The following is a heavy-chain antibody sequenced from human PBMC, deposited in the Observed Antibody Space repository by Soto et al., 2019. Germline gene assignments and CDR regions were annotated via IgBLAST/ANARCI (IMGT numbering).Heavy chain of an antibody. CDR1: VFTFGCYA. J-gene: IGHJ6*02. Sequence: LRLSCTASVFTFGCYAMRWVRQAPGKGLEWVGFIRSKAYGGTTEYAASVKGRFTISRDDSKSIAYLQMNSLKTEDTAVYYCTRAPEYRRNYYYGMDVWGQGTTVTVSS. CDR2: IRSKAYGGTT. CDR3: TRAPEYRRNYYYGMDV. D-gene: IGHD3-16*02. V-gene: IGHV3-49*04.